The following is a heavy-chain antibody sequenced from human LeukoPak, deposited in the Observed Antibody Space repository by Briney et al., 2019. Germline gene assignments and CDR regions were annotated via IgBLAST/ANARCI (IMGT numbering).Heavy chain of an antibody. CDR3: TRSVRNGHIDY. CDR1: GYTFTSYD. Sequence: ASVKVSCKASGYTFTSYDINWVRQATGQGLEWMGWMNPNSGNTGYAQKFQGRVTMTRSTSISTAYMELSSLRFEDTAVYYCTRSVRNGHIDYWGQGTLVTVSS. D-gene: IGHD2-21*01. J-gene: IGHJ4*02. V-gene: IGHV1-8*01. CDR2: MNPNSGNT.